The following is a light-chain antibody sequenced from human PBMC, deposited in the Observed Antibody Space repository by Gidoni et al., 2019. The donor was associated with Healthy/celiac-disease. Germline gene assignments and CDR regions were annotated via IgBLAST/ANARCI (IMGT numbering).Light chain of an antibody. CDR2: SNN. CDR1: SSNIGSTT. Sequence: QSVLTQPPSASGTPGQRVTISCSGSSSNIGSTTLNWYQQLPGTAPKLLIYSNNQRPSGVPDRFSGSKSGTSASLAISGLQSEDEADYYCAAWDDSLNGPVFGTGTKVTVL. J-gene: IGLJ1*01. V-gene: IGLV1-44*01. CDR3: AAWDDSLNGPV.